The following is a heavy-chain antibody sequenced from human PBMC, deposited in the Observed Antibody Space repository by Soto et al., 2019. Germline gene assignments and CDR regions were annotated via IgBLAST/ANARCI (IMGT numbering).Heavy chain of an antibody. CDR1: GDSISGGYY. Sequence: QVQLQESGPGLVKPSQTLSLTCSVSGDSISGGYYWSWIRQHPGKGLEWIGYVSPIGTPYYSPSLRSRVSMSMQPSKNQLSLEVRSVSAADTAVYYCARDRGSYGMGVWGQGTTVTVSS. J-gene: IGHJ6*02. CDR3: ARDRGSYGMGV. V-gene: IGHV4-31*03. CDR2: VSPIGTP.